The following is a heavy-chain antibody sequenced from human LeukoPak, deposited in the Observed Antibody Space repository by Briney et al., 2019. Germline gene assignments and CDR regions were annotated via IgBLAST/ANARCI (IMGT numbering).Heavy chain of an antibody. Sequence: GGSLRLSCAASGFTFSSYAMSWVRQAPGKGLEWVSAISGSGGSTYYEDSVKGRFTISRDNSKNTLYLQMNSLRAEDTAVYYGAKGSKAVVIPMDYYMGVWSKGTTVTTSS. J-gene: IGHJ6*03. V-gene: IGHV3-23*01. CDR1: GFTFSSYA. CDR2: ISGSGGST. D-gene: IGHD3-22*01. CDR3: AKGSKAVVIPMDYYMGV.